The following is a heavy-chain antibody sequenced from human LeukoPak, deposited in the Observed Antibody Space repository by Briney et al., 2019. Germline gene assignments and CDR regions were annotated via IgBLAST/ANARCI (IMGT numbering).Heavy chain of an antibody. J-gene: IGHJ6*03. D-gene: IGHD3-10*01. Sequence: GGSLRLSCAASGFTFSSYEMNWVRQAPGKGLVWVSRINSDGINTSYADSVKGRFTISRDNAKNTLNLQMNSLRAEDTAVYYCARLTMVRGVIWDYYYYYMDVWGKGTTVTISS. CDR3: ARLTMVRGVIWDYYYYYMDV. CDR1: GFTFSSYE. CDR2: INSDGINT. V-gene: IGHV3-74*01.